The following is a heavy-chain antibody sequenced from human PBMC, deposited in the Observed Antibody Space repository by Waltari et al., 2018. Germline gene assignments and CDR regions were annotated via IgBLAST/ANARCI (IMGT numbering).Heavy chain of an antibody. V-gene: IGHV4-30-4*08. CDR1: GGSITSGDHY. CDR3: ARDGWTQGYFDL. Sequence: QVQLQESGPGLVKPSQTLSLTCTVSGGSITSGDHYWSWIRQLPGKGLEWIGDIYYSGTTNSNPSLKSRVAISLDTSKNQFSLKVNSVTAADTAIYFCARDGWTQGYFDLWGRGTLVTVSS. CDR2: IYYSGTT. D-gene: IGHD3-10*01. J-gene: IGHJ2*01.